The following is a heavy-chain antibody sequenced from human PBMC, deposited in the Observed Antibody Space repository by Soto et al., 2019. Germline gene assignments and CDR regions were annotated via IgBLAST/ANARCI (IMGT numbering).Heavy chain of an antibody. J-gene: IGHJ3*02. CDR1: GFTFSSYY. CDR3: ARGMYCGGDCYRPGAFDI. CDR2: INPSDGNT. V-gene: IGHV1-46*03. Sequence: ASVKVSCKTSGFTFSSYYMHWVRHAPGQAPEWMGMINPSDGNTNYVQKFRGRVTMTRDTSTTTVYMELSSLKSEDTAVYYCARGMYCGGDCYRPGAFDIWGQ. D-gene: IGHD2-21*02.